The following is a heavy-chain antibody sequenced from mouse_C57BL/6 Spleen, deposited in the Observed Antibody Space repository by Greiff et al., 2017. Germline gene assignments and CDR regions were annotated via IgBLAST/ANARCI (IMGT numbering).Heavy chain of an antibody. D-gene: IGHD1-1*01. CDR3: NHYYGSSYYAMDY. Sequence: VQLKQSGAELVRPGASVKLSCTASGFNIKDDYMHWVKQRPEQGLEWIGWIDPENGDTEYASKFQGKATITADTSSNTAYLQLSSLTSEDTAVYYCNHYYGSSYYAMDYWGQGTSVTVSS. V-gene: IGHV14-4*01. J-gene: IGHJ4*01. CDR2: IDPENGDT. CDR1: GFNIKDDY.